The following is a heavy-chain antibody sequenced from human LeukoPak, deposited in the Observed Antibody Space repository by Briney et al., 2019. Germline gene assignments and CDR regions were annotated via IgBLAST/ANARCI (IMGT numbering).Heavy chain of an antibody. D-gene: IGHD3-22*01. CDR1: GYTFTSYG. CDR3: ARDQAKDYYDILDFDY. Sequence: ASVKVSCKASGYTFTSYGISWVRQAPGQGLEWMGWISAYNGNTNYAQKLQGRVTMTTDTSTSTAYMELRSLRPDDTAVYYCARDQAKDYYDILDFDYWGQGTLVTVSS. J-gene: IGHJ4*02. CDR2: ISAYNGNT. V-gene: IGHV1-18*01.